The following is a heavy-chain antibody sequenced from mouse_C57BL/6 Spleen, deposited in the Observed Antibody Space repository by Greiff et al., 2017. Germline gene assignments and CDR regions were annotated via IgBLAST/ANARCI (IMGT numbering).Heavy chain of an antibody. Sequence: VQLKESGPELVKPGASVKISCKASGYALSSSWLNWVKQRPGKGLEWIGRIYPGDGDTNYNGKFKGKATLTADKSSSTAYMQLSSLTSEDSAVYFCARDGWDGEFAYWGQGTLVTVSA. D-gene: IGHD2-3*01. CDR3: ARDGWDGEFAY. V-gene: IGHV1-82*01. CDR2: IYPGDGDT. J-gene: IGHJ3*01. CDR1: GYALSSSW.